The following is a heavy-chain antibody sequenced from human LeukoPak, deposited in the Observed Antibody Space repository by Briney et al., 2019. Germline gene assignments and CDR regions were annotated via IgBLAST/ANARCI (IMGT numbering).Heavy chain of an antibody. CDR2: LYDGGST. Sequence: SETLSLTCTVSGGSISSYYWSWVRQPPGKGLEWIGYLYDGGSTYYNPSLKSRVTISVDTSKNQFSLKLSSVTAADTAVYYCAREGSGSWLFDYWGQGTLVTVSS. V-gene: IGHV4-59*01. CDR1: GGSISSYY. D-gene: IGHD1-26*01. CDR3: AREGSGSWLFDY. J-gene: IGHJ4*02.